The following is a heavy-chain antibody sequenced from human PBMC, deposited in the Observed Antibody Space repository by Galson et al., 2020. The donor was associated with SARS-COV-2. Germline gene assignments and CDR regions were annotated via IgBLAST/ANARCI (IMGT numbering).Heavy chain of an antibody. J-gene: IGHJ6*03. V-gene: IGHV4-34*01. Sequence: SETLSLTCAVYGGPFSGYSWTWIRQAPGKGLEWIGEINFGGATKYSPSLRSRLTLSVDTPSNQFPLKLPSVHAAASALYFCARGHQGVGPSPVLGLGPFYCYYYMDGWGRWTTVTVSS. CDR2: INFGGAT. CDR3: ARGHQGVGPSPVLGLGPFYCYYYMDG. CDR1: GGPFSGYS. D-gene: IGHD3-16*01.